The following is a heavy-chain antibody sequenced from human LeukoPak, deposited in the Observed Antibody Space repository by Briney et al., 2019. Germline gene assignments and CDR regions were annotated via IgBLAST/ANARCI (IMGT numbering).Heavy chain of an antibody. CDR2: IYPGASDT. D-gene: IGHD6-13*01. CDR3: ARPGIAAAGRGPFDY. J-gene: IGHJ4*02. CDR1: GYIFTSYW. V-gene: IGHV5-51*01. Sequence: GESLNSSCKGSGYIFTSYWIGWVRQMPGKGLEWMGIIYPGASDTSSSPSFEGQATISADKSISTAYLQWSSLKASDTAMYYCARPGIAAAGRGPFDYWGQGNLVTVSS.